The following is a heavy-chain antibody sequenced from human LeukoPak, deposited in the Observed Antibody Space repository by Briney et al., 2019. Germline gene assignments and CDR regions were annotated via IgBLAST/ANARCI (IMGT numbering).Heavy chain of an antibody. Sequence: GGSLRLSCAASGFTFSSYSMNWVRQAPGKGLEWVSSISSSSSYIYYADSVKGRFTISRDNAKNSLYLQMNSLRAEDTAVYYCARAQSRMVRGVIIEAFDIWGQGTMVTVSS. CDR1: GFTFSSYS. CDR2: ISSSSSYI. V-gene: IGHV3-21*01. J-gene: IGHJ3*02. D-gene: IGHD3-10*01. CDR3: ARAQSRMVRGVIIEAFDI.